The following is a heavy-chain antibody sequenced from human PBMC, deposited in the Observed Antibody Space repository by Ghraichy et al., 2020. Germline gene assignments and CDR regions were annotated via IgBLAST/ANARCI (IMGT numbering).Heavy chain of an antibody. CDR3: AKDVGGLFSGYYFGGYFDY. Sequence: GGSLRLSCAASGITFSSYAMSWVRQAPGKGLEWVSAISGSGGSTYYADSVKGRFTISRDNSKNTLYLQMNSLRAEDTAVYYCAKDVGGLFSGYYFGGYFDYWGQGTLVTVSS. CDR2: ISGSGGST. D-gene: IGHD3-22*01. V-gene: IGHV3-23*01. CDR1: GITFSSYA. J-gene: IGHJ4*02.